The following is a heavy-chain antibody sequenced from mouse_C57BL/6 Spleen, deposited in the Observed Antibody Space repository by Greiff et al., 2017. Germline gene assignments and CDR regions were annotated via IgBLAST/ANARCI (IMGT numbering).Heavy chain of an antibody. D-gene: IGHD2-5*01. Sequence: EVKLMESGGGLVKPGGSLKLSCAASGFTFSDYGMHWVRQAPEKGLEWVAYISSGSSTIYYADTVKGRFTISRDNAKNTLCLQMTSLRSEDTAMYYCARESYSNHWYFDGWGTGTTVTVSS. CDR1: GFTFSDYG. J-gene: IGHJ1*03. CDR2: ISSGSSTI. V-gene: IGHV5-17*01. CDR3: ARESYSNHWYFDG.